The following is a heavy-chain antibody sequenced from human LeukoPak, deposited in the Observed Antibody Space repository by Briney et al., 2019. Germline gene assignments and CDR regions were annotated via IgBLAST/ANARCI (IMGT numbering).Heavy chain of an antibody. CDR3: ARVGVEAARSFDY. CDR1: GGSISSSSYY. Sequence: PSETLSLTCTVSGGSISSSSYYWGWIRQPPGKGLEWIGSIYYSGSTYYNPSLKSRVTISVDTSKNQFSLKLSSATAADTAVYYCARVGVEAARSFDYWGQGTLVTVSS. V-gene: IGHV4-39*07. J-gene: IGHJ4*02. CDR2: IYYSGST. D-gene: IGHD6-6*01.